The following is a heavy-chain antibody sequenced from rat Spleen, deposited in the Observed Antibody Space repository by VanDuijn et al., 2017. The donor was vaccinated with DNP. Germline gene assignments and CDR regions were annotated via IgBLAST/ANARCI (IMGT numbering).Heavy chain of an antibody. V-gene: IGHV5-27*01. J-gene: IGHJ3*01. CDR1: GFTFRDYN. Sequence: EVQLVESGGGLVQPGRSLKLSCAASGFTFRDYNMAWVRQAPAKGLEWVAYIGSPAYAPYYTDSVKGRFAISRDNAKSTLDLQMDSLRSEDTATYYCATGTFAYWGQGTLVTVSS. CDR2: IGSPAYAP. CDR3: ATGTFAY.